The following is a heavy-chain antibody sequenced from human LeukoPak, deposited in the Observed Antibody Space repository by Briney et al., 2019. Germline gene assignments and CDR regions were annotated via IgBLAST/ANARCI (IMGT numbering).Heavy chain of an antibody. CDR1: RYSFTSYW. Sequence: GESLKISCKGSRYSFTSYWIGWVRQMPGKGLEWMGIIYPGDSDTRYSPSFQGQVTISADKSISTAYLQWSSLKASDTAMYYCATSRYRLRGYYYMDVWGKGTTVTVSS. CDR3: ATSRYRLRGYYYMDV. D-gene: IGHD5-12*01. CDR2: IYPGDSDT. V-gene: IGHV5-51*01. J-gene: IGHJ6*03.